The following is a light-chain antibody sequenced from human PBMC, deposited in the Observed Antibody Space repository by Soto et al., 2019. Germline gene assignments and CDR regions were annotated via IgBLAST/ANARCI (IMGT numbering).Light chain of an antibody. V-gene: IGKV1-5*03. Sequence: DIQMTQSPSTLSGSVGDRVTITCRASQTISSWLAWYQQKPGKAPKLLIYKASTLKSGVPSRLSGSGSETEFTLTISSLQPDDFATYYCQHYNSYSEAFGQGTKV. CDR1: QTISSW. CDR2: KAS. CDR3: QHYNSYSEA. J-gene: IGKJ1*01.